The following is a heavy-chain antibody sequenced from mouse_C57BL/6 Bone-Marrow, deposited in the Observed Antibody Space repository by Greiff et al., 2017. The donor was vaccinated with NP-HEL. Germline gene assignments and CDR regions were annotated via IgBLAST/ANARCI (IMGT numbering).Heavy chain of an antibody. Sequence: DVHLVESGPGLAKPSQTLSLTCSVTGYSITSDYWNWIRKFPGNKLEYMGYISYSGSTYYNPSLKSRISITRDTSKNQYYLQLNSVTTEDTATYYCARLNYGSSYWYFDVWGTGTTVTVSS. D-gene: IGHD1-1*01. J-gene: IGHJ1*03. CDR3: ARLNYGSSYWYFDV. V-gene: IGHV3-8*01. CDR1: GYSITSDY. CDR2: ISYSGST.